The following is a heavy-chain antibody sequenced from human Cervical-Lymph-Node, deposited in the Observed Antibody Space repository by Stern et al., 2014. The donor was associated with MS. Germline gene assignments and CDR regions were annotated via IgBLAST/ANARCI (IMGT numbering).Heavy chain of an antibody. D-gene: IGHD3-9*01. V-gene: IGHV1-69*01. Sequence: VQLVESGAEVKQPGSSVNVSCKASGGTFRSYGFSWVRQAPGQGLEWMGGIIPIFGVTNYEQKYQGRVTIIADESTNTVYMGLSSLRSEDTAVYYCARHFDWLLGAEDYGMDVWGQGTTVTVSS. J-gene: IGHJ6*02. CDR3: ARHFDWLLGAEDYGMDV. CDR2: IIPIFGVT. CDR1: GGTFRSYG.